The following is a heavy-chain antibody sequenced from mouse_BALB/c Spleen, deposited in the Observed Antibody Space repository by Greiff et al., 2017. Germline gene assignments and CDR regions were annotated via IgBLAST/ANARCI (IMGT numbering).Heavy chain of an antibody. J-gene: IGHJ4*01. Sequence: EVHLVESGGGLVQLGGSRKLSCAASGFTFSSFGMHWVRQAPAKGLEWVAYISSGSSTIYYADTVKGRFTISRDNPKNTLLLQMTSLRSEDTAMYYCARNYGRAGDYWSQGTSVTGSS. D-gene: IGHD1-1*01. CDR3: ARNYGRAGDY. V-gene: IGHV5-17*02. CDR1: GFTFSSFG. CDR2: ISSGSSTI.